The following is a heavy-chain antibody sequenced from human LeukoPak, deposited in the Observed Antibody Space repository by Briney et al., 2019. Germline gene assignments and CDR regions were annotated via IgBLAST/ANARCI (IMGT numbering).Heavy chain of an antibody. CDR3: ARDSGYSYADHYYYYMDV. Sequence: SETLSLTCTVSGGSISSYYWSWIRQPAGKGLERIGRIYTSGSTNYNPSLKSRVTMSVDTSKNQFSLKLSSVTAADTAVYYCARDSGYSYADHYYYYMDVWGKGTTVTVSS. V-gene: IGHV4-4*07. CDR2: IYTSGST. CDR1: GGSISSYY. D-gene: IGHD5-18*01. J-gene: IGHJ6*03.